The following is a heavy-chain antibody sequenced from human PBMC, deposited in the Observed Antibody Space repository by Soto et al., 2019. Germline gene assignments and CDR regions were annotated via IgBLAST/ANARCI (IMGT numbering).Heavy chain of an antibody. Sequence: GASVKVSFKASGYTFTTFGFNWLRQAPGQGLEWMGWISTYNGNTNYAQKFQGRVTMTTDTSTSTAYMELRSLTSDDTGTYYCARDRTVDTAAGFWGQGTLVTVSS. D-gene: IGHD5-18*01. CDR1: GYTFTTFG. CDR3: ARDRTVDTAAGF. J-gene: IGHJ4*02. CDR2: ISTYNGNT. V-gene: IGHV1-18*01.